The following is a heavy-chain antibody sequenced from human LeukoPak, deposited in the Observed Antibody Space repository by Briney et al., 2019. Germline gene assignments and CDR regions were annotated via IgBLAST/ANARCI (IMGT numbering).Heavy chain of an antibody. D-gene: IGHD6-19*01. J-gene: IGHJ4*02. CDR1: GFTFDDYA. Sequence: GGSLRLSCAASGFTFDDYAMHWVRQAPGKGLEWVSGISWNSGSIGYADSVKGRFTISRDNAKNSLYLQMNSLRAEDTALYYCARVRSGWYRIFDYWGQGTLVTVSS. CDR2: ISWNSGSI. CDR3: ARVRSGWYRIFDY. V-gene: IGHV3-9*01.